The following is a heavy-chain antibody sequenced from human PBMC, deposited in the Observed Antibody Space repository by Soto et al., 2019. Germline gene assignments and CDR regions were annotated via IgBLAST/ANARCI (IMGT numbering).Heavy chain of an antibody. CDR1: GDTFSNHT. D-gene: IGHD1-26*01. V-gene: IGHV1-69*02. CDR3: RSAEEIGMVNNGYYYMDV. J-gene: IGHJ6*03. CDR2: IIPILGVA. Sequence: QVQLVQSGAEVKKPGSSVKVSCKASGDTFSNHTISWVRQAPGQGLEWMGRIIPILGVANYAQKFQGRVTITADKSTSAGYMELSRLTAAETGLYCCRSAEEIGMVNNGYYYMDVWGKGTTVTVSS.